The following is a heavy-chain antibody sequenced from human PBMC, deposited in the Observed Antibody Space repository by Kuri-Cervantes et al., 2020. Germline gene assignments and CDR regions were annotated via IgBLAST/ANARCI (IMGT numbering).Heavy chain of an antibody. J-gene: IGHJ3*02. CDR2: IIPIFGTA. Sequence: SVKVSCKASGGTFSSYAISWVRQAPGQGLEWMGGIIPIFGTANYAQKFQGRVTITADESTSAAYMELSSLRSEDTAVYYCARERNVLRFFDIWGQGTMVTVSS. CDR3: ARERNVLRFFDI. D-gene: IGHD3-3*01. CDR1: GGTFSSYA. V-gene: IGHV1-69*13.